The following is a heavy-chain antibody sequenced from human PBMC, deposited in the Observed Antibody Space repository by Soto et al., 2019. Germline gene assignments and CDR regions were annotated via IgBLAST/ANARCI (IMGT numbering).Heavy chain of an antibody. Sequence: EVQLVESGGGLVQPGGSLRLSCAASGFTFSSYWMSWVRQAPGKGLEWVANIKQDGSEKYYVDSVKGRFTISRDNAQNSRYLQMNDLRAEDTAVYSCAKFLENTVTHSPFDYWGQGTLVTVSS. V-gene: IGHV3-7*01. CDR3: AKFLENTVTHSPFDY. CDR2: IKQDGSEK. J-gene: IGHJ4*02. D-gene: IGHD4-17*01. CDR1: GFTFSSYW.